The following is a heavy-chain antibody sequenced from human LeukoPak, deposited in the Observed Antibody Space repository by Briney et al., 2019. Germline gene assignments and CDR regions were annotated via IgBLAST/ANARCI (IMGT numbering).Heavy chain of an antibody. D-gene: IGHD3-22*01. CDR3: ARPHYYDSSGYSDAFDI. J-gene: IGHJ3*02. V-gene: IGHV3-33*01. CDR2: IWYDGSNK. Sequence: GRSLRLSCAASGVTFSSYGMHWVRQAPGKGLEWVAVIWYDGSNKYYADSVKGRFTISRDNSKNTLYLQMNSLRAEDTAVYYCARPHYYDSSGYSDAFDIWGQGTMVTVSS. CDR1: GVTFSSYG.